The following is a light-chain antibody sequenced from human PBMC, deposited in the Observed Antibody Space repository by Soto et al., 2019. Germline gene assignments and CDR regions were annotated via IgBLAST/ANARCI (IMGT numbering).Light chain of an antibody. V-gene: IGKV3-20*01. Sequence: EIEMTQSPGTLSLSPGERATLSCSASQSVSSSSLAWYQQKPGQTPRLPIYDVSRRATGIPDSFSGSGAGTDLTLTISRREPEDFAVDYCQQYGRSPPAWTFGQRTKVEIK. CDR3: QQYGRSPPAWT. J-gene: IGKJ1*01. CDR1: QSVSSSS. CDR2: DVS.